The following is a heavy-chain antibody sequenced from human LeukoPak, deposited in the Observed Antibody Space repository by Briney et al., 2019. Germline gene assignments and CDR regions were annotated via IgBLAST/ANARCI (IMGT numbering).Heavy chain of an antibody. CDR1: GFTFSSYG. D-gene: IGHD3-10*01. CDR3: AREMVQSDGSGKGLDC. CDR2: IYTGGST. V-gene: IGHV3-53*01. Sequence: QSGGSLRLSCAASGFTFSSYGMHWVRQAPGKGLEWVSVIYTGGSTYYADSVKGRFTISRDNSQNTLYLQMNSLRVDDTAVYYCAREMVQSDGSGKGLDCWGQGTLVTVSS. J-gene: IGHJ4*02.